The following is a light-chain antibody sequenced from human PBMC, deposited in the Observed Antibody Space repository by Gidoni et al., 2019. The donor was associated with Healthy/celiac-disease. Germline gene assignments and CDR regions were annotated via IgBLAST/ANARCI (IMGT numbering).Light chain of an antibody. V-gene: IGKV1-39*01. CDR3: QQSYSTPWT. Sequence: DIQMTQSPSSLSASVGDRVTITCRASQSISSYLNWYQQKPRKAPKLLIYAESSLQSGVPSRFSGSGSGTDFTLTISSLQPEDFETYYCQQSYSTPWTFGQGTKVEIK. J-gene: IGKJ1*01. CDR2: AES. CDR1: QSISSY.